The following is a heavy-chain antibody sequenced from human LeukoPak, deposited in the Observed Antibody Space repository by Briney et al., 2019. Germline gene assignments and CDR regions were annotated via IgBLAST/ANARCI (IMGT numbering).Heavy chain of an antibody. CDR1: GGSISSSSYY. Sequence: PSETLSLTCTVSGGSISSSSYYWGWIRQPPGKGLEWIGSIYYSGSTYYNPSLKSRVTISVDTSKNQFSLKLSSVTAADTAVYYCARAIGAGGNSEFVYYYGMDVWGQGTTVTVSS. CDR3: ARAIGAGGNSEFVYYYGMDV. J-gene: IGHJ6*02. D-gene: IGHD2-21*02. V-gene: IGHV4-39*07. CDR2: IYYSGST.